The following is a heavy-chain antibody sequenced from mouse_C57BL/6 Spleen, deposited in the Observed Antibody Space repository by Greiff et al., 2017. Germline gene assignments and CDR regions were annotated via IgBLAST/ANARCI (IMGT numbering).Heavy chain of an antibody. J-gene: IGHJ1*03. CDR1: GYSITSGYY. D-gene: IGHD1-1*01. Sequence: DVQLQESGPGLVKPSQSLSLTCSVTGYSITSGYYWNWIRQFPGNKLEWMGYISYDGSNNYNPSLKNRISITRDTSKNPFFLKLNSVTTEDTATYYCAPAYYYGSSYVRYWYFDVWGTGTTVTVSS. V-gene: IGHV3-6*01. CDR3: APAYYYGSSYVRYWYFDV. CDR2: ISYDGSN.